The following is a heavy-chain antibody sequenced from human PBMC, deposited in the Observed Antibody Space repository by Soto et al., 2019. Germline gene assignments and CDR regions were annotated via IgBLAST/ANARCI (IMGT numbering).Heavy chain of an antibody. CDR3: ARDLYCSGGSCYSYYYYGMDV. V-gene: IGHV3-48*02. CDR2: ISSSSSTI. J-gene: IGHJ6*02. CDR1: GFTFSSYS. D-gene: IGHD2-15*01. Sequence: GGSLRLSCAASGFTFSSYSMNWVRQAPGKGLEWVSYISSSSSTIYYADSVKGRFTISRDNAKNSLYLQMNSLRDEDTAVYYCARDLYCSGGSCYSYYYYGMDVWGQGTTVTVSS.